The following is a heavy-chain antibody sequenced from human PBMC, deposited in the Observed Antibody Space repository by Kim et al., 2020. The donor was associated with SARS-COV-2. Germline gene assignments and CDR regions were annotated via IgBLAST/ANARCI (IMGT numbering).Heavy chain of an antibody. J-gene: IGHJ4*02. V-gene: IGHV4-34*01. CDR1: GGSFSGYY. Sequence: SETLSLTCAVYGGSFSGYYWSWIRQPPGKGLEWIGKINHSGSTNYNPSLKSRVTISVDTSKNQFSLKLSSVTAADTAVYYCARRGESSGWAFDYWGQGTLVTVSS. D-gene: IGHD6-19*01. CDR2: INHSGST. CDR3: ARRGESSGWAFDY.